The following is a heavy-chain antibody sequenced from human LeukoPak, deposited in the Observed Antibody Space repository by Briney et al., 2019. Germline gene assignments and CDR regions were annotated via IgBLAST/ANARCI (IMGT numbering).Heavy chain of an antibody. Sequence: PGGSLRLSCAASGFTFDDYGMSWVRQAPGKGLEWVSVIYSGGSTYYADSVKGRFTISRDNSKNTLYLQMNSLRAEDTAVYYCAREARGLAYYYGMDVWGQGTTVTVSS. CDR1: GFTFDDYG. J-gene: IGHJ6*02. V-gene: IGHV3-66*01. CDR3: AREARGLAYYYGMDV. CDR2: IYSGGST.